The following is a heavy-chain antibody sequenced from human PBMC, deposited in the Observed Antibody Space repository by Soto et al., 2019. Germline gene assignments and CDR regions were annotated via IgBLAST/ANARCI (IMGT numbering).Heavy chain of an antibody. J-gene: IGHJ4*02. V-gene: IGHV4-59*01. CDR1: GVSISSYY. Sequence: PSETLSLTCTVSGVSISSYYWSWIRQPPGKGLEWIGYIYYSGATNYNPSLKSRVTISVDTSENQFSLKLSSVTAADTAVYYCARDGRRVPAVDNYFDYWGQGTRVTVAS. CDR2: IYYSGAT. CDR3: ARDGRRVPAVDNYFDY. D-gene: IGHD2-2*01.